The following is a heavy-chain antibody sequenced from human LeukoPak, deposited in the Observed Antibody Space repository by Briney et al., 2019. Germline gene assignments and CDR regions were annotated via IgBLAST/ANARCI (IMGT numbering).Heavy chain of an antibody. V-gene: IGHV4-34*01. CDR3: ARLTYSNNWYFRRGLDNWFDP. CDR1: GGSFSRYY. D-gene: IGHD6-13*01. CDR2: INHSGSA. J-gene: IGHJ5*02. Sequence: SETLSLTCAVYGGSFSRYYWTWIRQPPGKGLEWIGEINHSGSANYNPSLKSRVTISVDASKSQFSLRLSSVTAADTAVYYCARLTYSNNWYFRRGLDNWFDPWGQGTLVTVSS.